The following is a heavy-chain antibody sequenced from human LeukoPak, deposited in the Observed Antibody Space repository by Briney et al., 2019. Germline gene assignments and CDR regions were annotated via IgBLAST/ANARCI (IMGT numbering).Heavy chain of an antibody. J-gene: IGHJ4*02. V-gene: IGHV3-9*01. CDR3: AKAGGYNWNYGGIDY. CDR2: ISWNSGSI. Sequence: GGSLRLSCAASGISFSGNWMGWVRQAPGKGLEWVSGISWNSGSIGYADSVKGRFTISRDNAKNSLYLQMNSLRAEDTALYYCAKAGGYNWNYGGIDYWGQGTLVTVSS. D-gene: IGHD1-7*01. CDR1: GISFSGNW.